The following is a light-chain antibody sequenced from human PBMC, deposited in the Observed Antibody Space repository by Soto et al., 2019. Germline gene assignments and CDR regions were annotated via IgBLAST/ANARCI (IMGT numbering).Light chain of an antibody. CDR1: SSDVGAYDY. Sequence: QSALTQPASVSGSPGQSITISCTGTSSDVGAYDYVSWYQQHPGKAPKLIIYDVSNRPSDVSHRFSASKSDNTASLTISGLQAEDEADYYCSSYTSSSTLYVFGTGTKVTVL. CDR2: DVS. V-gene: IGLV2-14*03. CDR3: SSYTSSSTLYV. J-gene: IGLJ1*01.